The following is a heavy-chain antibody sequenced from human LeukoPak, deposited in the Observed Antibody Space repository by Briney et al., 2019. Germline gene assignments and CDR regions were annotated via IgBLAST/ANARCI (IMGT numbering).Heavy chain of an antibody. D-gene: IGHD2-2*02. J-gene: IGHJ4*02. CDR2: IYYSGST. CDR3: ARHYLGYCSSTSCYTFDY. CDR1: GGSISSSSYY. V-gene: IGHV4-39*01. Sequence: SETLSLTCTVSGGSISSSSYYWVWIRQPPGKGLEWIGSIYYSGSTYYNPSLKSRVNISVDTSKNQFSLKLSSVTAADTAVYYCARHYLGYCSSTSCYTFDYWGQGTLVTVSS.